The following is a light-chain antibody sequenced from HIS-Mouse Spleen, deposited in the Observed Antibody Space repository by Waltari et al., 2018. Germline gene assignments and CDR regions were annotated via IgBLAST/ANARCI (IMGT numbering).Light chain of an antibody. CDR2: DVS. Sequence: QSALTQPASVSGSPGQSITISCTGTSSDVGGYNYVSWYQQHQGKAPKLMIYDVSNRPPGVSNRFSGSKSVNTASLTISVLQAEDEADYYCSSYTSSSTEVFGGGTKLTVL. CDR3: SSYTSSSTEV. J-gene: IGLJ2*01. CDR1: SSDVGGYNY. V-gene: IGLV2-14*03.